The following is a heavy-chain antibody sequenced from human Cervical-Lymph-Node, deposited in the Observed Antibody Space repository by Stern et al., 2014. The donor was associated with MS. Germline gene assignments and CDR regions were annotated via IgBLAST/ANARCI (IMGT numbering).Heavy chain of an antibody. V-gene: IGHV4-39*01. CDR1: GGSISSSSYY. CDR2: IYYSGST. J-gene: IGHJ4*02. D-gene: IGHD1-26*01. Sequence: VQLVESGPGLVKPSETLSLTCTVSGGSISSSSYYWGWIRQPPGKGLEWIGIIYYSGSTYSNPSLKSRVPISVDTPKNQFSLKLSSVTAADTAVYYCARHEKVGANSDYWGQGTLVTVSS. CDR3: ARHEKVGANSDY.